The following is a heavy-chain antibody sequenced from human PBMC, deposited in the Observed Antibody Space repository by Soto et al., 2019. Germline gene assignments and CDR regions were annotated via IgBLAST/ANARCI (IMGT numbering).Heavy chain of an antibody. CDR1: GGSISNYY. V-gene: IGHV4-59*08. CDR3: ARGRSTSRY. J-gene: IGHJ4*02. CDR2: IYYSGST. D-gene: IGHD6-6*01. Sequence: QVQLQEPGPGLVKPSETLSLTCTVSGGSISNYYWSWIRQPPGKGLEWIGYIYYSGSTSYNPSLKRRVTITADTSKNQFSLKLSSVTAADTAVYYCARGRSTSRYWGQGTLVTVSS.